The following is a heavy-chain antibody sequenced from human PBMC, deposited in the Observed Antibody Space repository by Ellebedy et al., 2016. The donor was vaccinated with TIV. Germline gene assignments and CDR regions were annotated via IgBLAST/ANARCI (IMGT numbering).Heavy chain of an antibody. CDR3: ADSEGGDFDY. V-gene: IGHV3-48*02. CDR2: ISSSSSTI. Sequence: GESLKISXAASGFTFSSYSMNWVRQAPGKGLEWVSYISSSSSTIYYADSVKGRFTISRDNAKNSLYLQMNSLRDEDTAVYYCADSEGGDFDYWGQGTLVTVSS. J-gene: IGHJ4*02. D-gene: IGHD3-16*01. CDR1: GFTFSSYS.